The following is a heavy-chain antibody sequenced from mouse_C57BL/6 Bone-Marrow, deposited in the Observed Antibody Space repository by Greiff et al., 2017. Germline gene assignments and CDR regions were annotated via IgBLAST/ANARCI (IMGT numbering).Heavy chain of an antibody. CDR3: ARDPAYGNYGERFAY. Sequence: EVQLVESGGGLVKPGGSLKLSCAASGFTFSSYAMSWVRQTPEKRLEWVATISDGGSYTYYPDNVKGRFTISRDNAKNNLYLQMSHLKSEDTAMYYCARDPAYGNYGERFAYWGQGTLVTVSA. CDR1: GFTFSSYA. J-gene: IGHJ3*01. V-gene: IGHV5-4*01. D-gene: IGHD2-1*01. CDR2: ISDGGSYT.